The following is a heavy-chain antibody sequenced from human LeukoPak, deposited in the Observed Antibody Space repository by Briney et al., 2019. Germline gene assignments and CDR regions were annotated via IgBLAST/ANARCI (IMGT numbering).Heavy chain of an antibody. D-gene: IGHD6-19*01. J-gene: IGHJ4*02. Sequence: PSETLSLTCTVSGGSISSYYWSWIRQPAGKGLEWIGRIYTSGSTNYNPSLKSRVTMSVDTSKNQFSLKLSSVTAADTAVYYCARDGDSSGWNPYFDYWGQGTLVTVSS. CDR1: GGSISSYY. CDR3: ARDGDSSGWNPYFDY. CDR2: IYTSGST. V-gene: IGHV4-4*07.